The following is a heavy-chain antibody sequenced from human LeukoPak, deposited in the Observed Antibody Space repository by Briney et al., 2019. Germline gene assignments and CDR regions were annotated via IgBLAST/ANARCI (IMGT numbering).Heavy chain of an antibody. CDR3: AREPEPQEYGDTVNAYDL. D-gene: IGHD4-17*01. J-gene: IGHJ3*01. Sequence: SETLSLTCTVYRGSLSGHYWSWIRQSPGKGLEWIGDIHHDGRTKYSPSLRSRVTIVLDTSKNEFSLRLTRVTAADTAMYFCAREPEPQEYGDTVNAYDLWGQGTMAIVSS. V-gene: IGHV4-34*01. CDR2: IHHDGRT. CDR1: RGSLSGHY.